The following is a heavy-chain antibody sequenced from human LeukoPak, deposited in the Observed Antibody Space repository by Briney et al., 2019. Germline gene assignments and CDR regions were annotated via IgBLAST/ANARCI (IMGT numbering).Heavy chain of an antibody. Sequence: GRSLRLSCAASGFTFSSYGMHWVRQAPDKGLEWVAVIWYDGSNKYYADSVKGRFTISRDNSKNTLYLQMNSLRAEDTAVYYCARGRGYSYGWGYFDYWGQGTLVTVSS. CDR1: GFTFSSYG. D-gene: IGHD5-18*01. V-gene: IGHV3-33*01. CDR3: ARGRGYSYGWGYFDY. CDR2: IWYDGSNK. J-gene: IGHJ4*02.